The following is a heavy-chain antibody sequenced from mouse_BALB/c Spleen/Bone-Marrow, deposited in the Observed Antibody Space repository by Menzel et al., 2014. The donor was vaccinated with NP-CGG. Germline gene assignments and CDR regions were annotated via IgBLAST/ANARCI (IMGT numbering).Heavy chain of an antibody. CDR3: ARDEDYAMDY. J-gene: IGHJ4*01. CDR1: GFTFSSFG. V-gene: IGHV5-17*02. Sequence: EVNVVESGGGLVQPGGSRKLSCAASGFTFSSFGMHWVRQAPEKGLEWVAYISSGSSTIYYADTVKGRFTTSRDNPKNTLFLQMTSLRSEDTAMYYCARDEDYAMDYWGQGTSVTVSS. CDR2: ISSGSSTI.